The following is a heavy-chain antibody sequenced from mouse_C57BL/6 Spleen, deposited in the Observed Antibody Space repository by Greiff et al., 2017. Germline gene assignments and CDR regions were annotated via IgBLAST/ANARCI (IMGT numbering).Heavy chain of an antibody. J-gene: IGHJ1*03. CDR2: IDPSDSYT. CDR3: ASSLLRLAYFDV. CDR1: GYTFTSYW. D-gene: IGHD1-1*01. V-gene: IGHV1-69*01. Sequence: QVQLQQPGAELVMPGASVKLSCKASGYTFTSYWMHWVKQPPGQGLEWIGEIDPSDSYTNSNQKFKGKSTLTVAKSSSTAYMQLSSLTSEDSAVYYCASSLLRLAYFDVGGTGTTVTVSS.